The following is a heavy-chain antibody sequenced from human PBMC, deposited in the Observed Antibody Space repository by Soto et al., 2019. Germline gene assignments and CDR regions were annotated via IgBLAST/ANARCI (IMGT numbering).Heavy chain of an antibody. J-gene: IGHJ6*02. CDR1: GFTFGAYT. CDR2: IRSTAYGAPT. CDR3: XXIKEWLIRRRFRYYGMDV. D-gene: IGHD6-19*01. Sequence: GGSLRLSCTGSGFTFGAYTMSWVRQAPGKGLEWVGSIRSTAYGAPTDVAASVKGRFTISRDDSXGXXXXXXXXXXTEDAAVXXXXXIKEWLIRRRFRYYGMDVWGQGTTVTVSS. V-gene: IGHV3-49*04.